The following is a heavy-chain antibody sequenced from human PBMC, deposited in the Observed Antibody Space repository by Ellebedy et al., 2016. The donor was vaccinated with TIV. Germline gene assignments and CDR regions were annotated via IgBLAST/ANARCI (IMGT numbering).Heavy chain of an antibody. CDR3: ARRGSYGDYSVQVNSWFDL. V-gene: IGHV3-7*01. D-gene: IGHD4-17*01. J-gene: IGHJ5*02. Sequence: PGGSLRLSCEASGFSFRSYWMSWVRQAPGKGLEWVANIYQDGSEQYYVDSVKGRFTISRDNARNSVYLQMNSLRAEDTAVYYCARRGSYGDYSVQVNSWFDLWGQGTLVTVSS. CDR1: GFSFRSYW. CDR2: IYQDGSEQ.